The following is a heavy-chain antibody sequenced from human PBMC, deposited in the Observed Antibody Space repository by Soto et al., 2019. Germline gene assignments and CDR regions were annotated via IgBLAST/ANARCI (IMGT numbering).Heavy chain of an antibody. CDR2: ISGNGDTT. Sequence: EVQLVESGGGLVQPGGSLRLSCVASGFTFSNYAMHWVRQAPGKGLECVSVISGNGDTTYYENSVKDRFTISRDNSKDTLYLQMGSLRADDMAVYYCARAWRADVWGQGTTVAVSS. CDR1: GFTFSNYA. V-gene: IGHV3-64*01. J-gene: IGHJ6*02. CDR3: ARAWRADV.